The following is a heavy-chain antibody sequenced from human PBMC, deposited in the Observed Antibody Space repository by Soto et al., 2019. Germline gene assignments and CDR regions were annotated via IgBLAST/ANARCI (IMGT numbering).Heavy chain of an antibody. Sequence: GSGPTLVNPTQTLTLTCTISGFSLSTSGMCVSWIRQPPGKALEWLARIDWNDDKYYSTSLKTRLTISKDTSKNQAVLTMTKLDPADTGTYYCARVWWFGEKEYFQNWGQGTLVTVSS. D-gene: IGHD2-21*01. J-gene: IGHJ1*01. CDR2: IDWNDDK. V-gene: IGHV2-70*11. CDR1: GFSLSTSGMC. CDR3: ARVWWFGEKEYFQN.